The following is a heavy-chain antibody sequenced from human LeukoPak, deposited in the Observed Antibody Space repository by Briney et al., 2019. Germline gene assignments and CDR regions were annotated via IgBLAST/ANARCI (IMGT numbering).Heavy chain of an antibody. J-gene: IGHJ6*03. Sequence: PSETLSLTCTVSGGSISSGSYYWSWIRQPAGKGLEWIGRIYTSGSTNYNPSLKSRVTISVDTSKNQFSLKLSSVTAADTAVYYCAREMQLNYYYYYMDVWGKGTTVTVSS. CDR3: AREMQLNYYYYYMDV. V-gene: IGHV4-61*02. D-gene: IGHD6-6*01. CDR2: IYTSGST. CDR1: GGSISSGSYY.